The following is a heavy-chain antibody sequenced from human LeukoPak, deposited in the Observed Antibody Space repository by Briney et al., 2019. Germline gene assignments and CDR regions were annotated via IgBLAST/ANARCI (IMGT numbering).Heavy chain of an antibody. CDR1: GFTFSHCW. V-gene: IGHV3-7*01. J-gene: IGHJ4*02. CDR3: ATDPLGGGNY. Sequence: GGSLRLSCEASGFTFSHCWMSWVRQAPGKGLEWVANIKQGGYEDYYVDSVKGRFTISRDNAKNSLYLQMNSLRAEDTAVYYCATDPLGGGNYWGQGTLVTVSS. CDR2: IKQGGYED. D-gene: IGHD3-16*01.